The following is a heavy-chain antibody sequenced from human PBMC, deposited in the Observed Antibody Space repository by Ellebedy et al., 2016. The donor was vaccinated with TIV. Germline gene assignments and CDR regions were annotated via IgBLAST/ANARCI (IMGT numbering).Heavy chain of an antibody. CDR1: GGSISSSFYQ. V-gene: IGHV4-39*07. Sequence: SETLSLTCTVSGGSISSSFYQWGWIRQPPGKGLEWVGSIYHSETTYYNPSLKGRVTISVDMSKNQFSLRLTSVTAADTAVYYCAEGRSGWYYFDYWGQGTLVTVSS. CDR3: AEGRSGWYYFDY. J-gene: IGHJ4*02. CDR2: IYHSETT. D-gene: IGHD6-19*01.